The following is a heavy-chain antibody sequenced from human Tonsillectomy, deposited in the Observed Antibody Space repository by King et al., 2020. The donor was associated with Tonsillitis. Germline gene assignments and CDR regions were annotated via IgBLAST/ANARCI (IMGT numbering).Heavy chain of an antibody. CDR3: ARQYYYGSGNYKYYFDY. V-gene: IGHV4-39*01. Sequence: LQLQESGPGLVKPSETLSLTCTVSGGSISSSNYYWGWIRQPPGRGLGWIGYIYYSGSTYYNPSLKSRVTIFVYTSKNQFSLKLSSVTAADTAVYYCARQYYYGSGNYKYYFDYWGQGTLVTVSS. D-gene: IGHD3-10*01. CDR1: GGSISSSNYY. CDR2: IYYSGST. J-gene: IGHJ4*02.